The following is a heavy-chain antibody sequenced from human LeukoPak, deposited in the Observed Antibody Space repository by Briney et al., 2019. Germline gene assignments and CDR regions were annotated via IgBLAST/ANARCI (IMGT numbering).Heavy chain of an antibody. CDR1: GVSISSYY. J-gene: IGHJ4*02. CDR3: ARENDRYGRIDY. D-gene: IGHD5-18*01. Sequence: SETLSLTCTVSGVSISSYYWSWVRQPPGKGLEWVGYVSYSGSTDYNPSLKSRGIISIDTSKNQISLRLSSVTAADTAAYYCARENDRYGRIDYWGEGTHVTVSS. V-gene: IGHV4-59*01. CDR2: VSYSGST.